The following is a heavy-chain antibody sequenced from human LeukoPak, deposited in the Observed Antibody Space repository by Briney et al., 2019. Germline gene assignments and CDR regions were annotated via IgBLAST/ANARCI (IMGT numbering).Heavy chain of an antibody. CDR1: GFTFSSYS. CDR2: ISSSSSYI. CDR3: ARDRGSAAAGTILFDY. V-gene: IGHV3-21*01. Sequence: PGGSLRLSCAASGFTFSSYSMNWVRQAPGKGLEWVSSISSSSSYIYYADSVKGRFTISRDNAKNSLYLQMNSLRAEDTAVYYCARDRGSAAAGTILFDYWGQGTLVTVSS. D-gene: IGHD6-13*01. J-gene: IGHJ4*02.